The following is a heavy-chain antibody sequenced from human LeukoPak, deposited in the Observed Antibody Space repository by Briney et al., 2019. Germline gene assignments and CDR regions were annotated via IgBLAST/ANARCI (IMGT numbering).Heavy chain of an antibody. D-gene: IGHD3-22*01. Sequence: PSETLSLTCTVSGGSISSYYWGWIRQPPGKGLEWIGSIYYSGSTYYNPSLKSRVTISVDTSKNQFSLKLSSVTAADTAVYYCARQSGSGYYYGEFDYWGQGTLVTVPS. V-gene: IGHV4-39*01. CDR2: IYYSGST. CDR3: ARQSGSGYYYGEFDY. CDR1: GGSISSYY. J-gene: IGHJ4*02.